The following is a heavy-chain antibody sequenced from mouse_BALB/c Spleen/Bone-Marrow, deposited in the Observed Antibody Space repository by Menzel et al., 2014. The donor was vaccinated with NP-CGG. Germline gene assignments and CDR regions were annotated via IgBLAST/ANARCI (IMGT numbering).Heavy chain of an antibody. D-gene: IGHD1-1*01. J-gene: IGHJ3*01. CDR2: IDPSDSYT. CDR3: TRVRGYGSRAWFAY. V-gene: IGHV1-69*02. CDR1: GYTFTSYW. Sequence: LVESGAELVKPGASVKLSCKASGYTFTSYWMHWVKQRPGQGLEWIGEIDPSDSYTNYNQKFKDKATLTVDKSSSTAYMQLSSPTSEDSAVYYCTRVRGYGSRAWFAYWGQGTLVTVSA.